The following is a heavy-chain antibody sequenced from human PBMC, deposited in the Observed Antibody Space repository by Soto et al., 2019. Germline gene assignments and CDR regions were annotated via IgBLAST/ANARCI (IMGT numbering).Heavy chain of an antibody. CDR1: GFTFSSYS. Sequence: GGSLRLSWAASGFTFSSYSMNWVRQAPGKGLEWVSYISSSSSTIYYADSVKGRFTISRDNAKNSLYLQMNSLRDEDTAVYYCARGGIVVVTAGQGFDYWGQGTLVTFSS. V-gene: IGHV3-48*02. CDR3: ARGGIVVVTAGQGFDY. CDR2: ISSSSSTI. J-gene: IGHJ4*02. D-gene: IGHD2-21*02.